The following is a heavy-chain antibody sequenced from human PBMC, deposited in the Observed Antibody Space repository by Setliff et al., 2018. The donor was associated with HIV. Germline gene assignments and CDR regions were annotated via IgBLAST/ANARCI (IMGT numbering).Heavy chain of an antibody. CDR3: ARCAGGPYCRNSFDF. CDR1: GFTCSSHW. D-gene: IGHD3-10*02. V-gene: IGHV3-7*03. J-gene: IGHJ4*02. Sequence: GGSLRLSCEASGFTCSSHWMSWVRQAPGKGLEWVANIRQDGSEKYYVDSVKGRFTISRDNVGNSLDLELNYLNDEDTAVYYCARCAGGPYCRNSFDFWGRGTLVTVSS. CDR2: IRQDGSEK.